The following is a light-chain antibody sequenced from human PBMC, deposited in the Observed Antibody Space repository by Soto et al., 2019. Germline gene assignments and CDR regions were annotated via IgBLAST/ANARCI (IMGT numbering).Light chain of an antibody. Sequence: QSVLTRPPSVSGAPGQRGTISCTGSSSNIGTDYDVHWYQQLPGTAPKLLIYGNSNRPSGVPDRFSGSKSGTSASLAITGLQAEDEADYYCQSYDSSLSGSVFGAGTKVTVL. CDR2: GNS. V-gene: IGLV1-40*01. CDR3: QSYDSSLSGSV. J-gene: IGLJ1*01. CDR1: SSNIGTDYD.